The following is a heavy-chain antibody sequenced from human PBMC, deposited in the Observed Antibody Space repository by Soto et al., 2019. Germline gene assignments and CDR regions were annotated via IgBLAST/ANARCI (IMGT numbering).Heavy chain of an antibody. CDR2: IWYDGSNK. D-gene: IGHD5-18*01. CDR1: GFTFSSYG. J-gene: IGHJ4*02. V-gene: IGHV3-33*01. CDR3: ARDSDTAMVTGFDY. Sequence: QVQLVESGGGVVQPGRSLRLSCAASGFTFSSYGMHWVRQAPGKGLEWVAVIWYDGSNKYYADSVKGRFTISRDNSKNTLYLQMNILRAEDTAVYYCARDSDTAMVTGFDYWGQGTLVTVSS.